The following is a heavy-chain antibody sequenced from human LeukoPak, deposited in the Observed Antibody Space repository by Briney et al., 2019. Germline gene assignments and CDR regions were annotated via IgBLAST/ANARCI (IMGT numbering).Heavy chain of an antibody. CDR1: GFTFSSYA. CDR3: ARDLSGSSYFDY. Sequence: GGSLRLSCAASGFTFSSYAMHWVRQAPGKGLEWVAVISYDGSNKYYEDSVKGRFTISRDNSKNTLYLQMSSLRAEDTAVYYCARDLSGSSYFDYWGQGTLVTVSS. V-gene: IGHV3-30-3*01. D-gene: IGHD1-26*01. CDR2: ISYDGSNK. J-gene: IGHJ4*02.